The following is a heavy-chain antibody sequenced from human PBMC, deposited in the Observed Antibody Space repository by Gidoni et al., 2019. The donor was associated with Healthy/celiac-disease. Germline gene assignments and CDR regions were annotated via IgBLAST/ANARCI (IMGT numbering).Heavy chain of an antibody. Sequence: EVQLVESGGGLVKPGGSLRLSCAASGFTFSSYSMNWVRQAPGKGLEWVSSISSSSSYIYYADSVKGRFTISRDNAKNSLYLQMNSLRAEDTAVYYCARDNRNIVTPDFDPWGQGTLVTVSS. J-gene: IGHJ5*02. CDR2: ISSSSSYI. CDR3: ARDNRNIVTPDFDP. V-gene: IGHV3-21*01. CDR1: GFTFSSYS. D-gene: IGHD1-26*01.